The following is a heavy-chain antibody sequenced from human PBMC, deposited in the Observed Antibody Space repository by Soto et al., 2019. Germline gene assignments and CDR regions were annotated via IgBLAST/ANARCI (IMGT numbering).Heavy chain of an antibody. J-gene: IGHJ5*02. CDR3: ARHRWKRVGWFDP. CDR1: GGSISSSSYY. V-gene: IGHV4-39*01. CDR2: IYYSGST. Sequence: QLQLQESGPGLVKPSETLSLTCTVSGGSISSSSYYWGWIRQPPGKGLEWIGSIYYSGSTYYNPSLKSRVTISVDTSKNQFSLKLSSVTAADTAVYYCARHRWKRVGWFDPWGQGTLVTVSS. D-gene: IGHD1-1*01.